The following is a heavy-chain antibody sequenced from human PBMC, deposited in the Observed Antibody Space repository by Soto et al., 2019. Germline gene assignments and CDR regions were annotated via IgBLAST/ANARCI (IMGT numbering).Heavy chain of an antibody. CDR3: ARRDYYDNSGYNY. V-gene: IGHV1-18*01. CDR1: GYTFTSYG. J-gene: IGHJ4*02. D-gene: IGHD3-22*01. Sequence: QVQLVQSGAEVKKPGASVKVSCKASGYTFTSYGISWVRQGPGQGLEWMGWISAYNGNTNYAQKLQGRVTMTTDTTTGTADMALRSVRSADTSEYSCARRDYYDNSGYNYWGQGTLVTVSS. CDR2: ISAYNGNT.